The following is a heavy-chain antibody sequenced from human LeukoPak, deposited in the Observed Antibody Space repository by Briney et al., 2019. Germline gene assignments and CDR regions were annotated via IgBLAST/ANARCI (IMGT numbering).Heavy chain of an antibody. Sequence: PGGSLRLSCAASGFTFSSYAMNWVRQAPGKGLEWVSSISGSGGSTYFADSVKGLFTISRDNSKSTLYLQMNSLKAEDTAVYYCAKRSTRSWSSFDYWGQGTLVTVSS. CDR2: ISGSGGST. V-gene: IGHV3-23*01. D-gene: IGHD2-15*01. CDR1: GFTFSSYA. CDR3: AKRSTRSWSSFDY. J-gene: IGHJ4*02.